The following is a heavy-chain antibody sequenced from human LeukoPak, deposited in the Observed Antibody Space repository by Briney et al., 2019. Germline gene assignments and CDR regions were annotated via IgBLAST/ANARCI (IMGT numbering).Heavy chain of an antibody. V-gene: IGHV4-39*01. J-gene: IGHJ4*02. Sequence: SETLSLTCTVSGGSISSTSYYWDWIRQPPGKGLEWIGTSYYSGSTYYNPSLKSRVTISADTSKNQFSLKLSSVTAADTAVYYCARRLPDWGYSYGDWGQGTLVTVSS. CDR1: GGSISSTSYY. D-gene: IGHD5-18*01. CDR3: ARRLPDWGYSYGD. CDR2: SYYSGST.